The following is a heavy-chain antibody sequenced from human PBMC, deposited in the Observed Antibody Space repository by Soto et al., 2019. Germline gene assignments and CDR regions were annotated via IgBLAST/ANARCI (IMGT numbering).Heavy chain of an antibody. CDR2: IKSKTDGGTT. CDR1: GFTFSNAW. J-gene: IGHJ5*02. D-gene: IGHD3-3*01. V-gene: IGHV3-15*07. Sequence: GGSLRLSCAASGFTFSNAWMNWVRQAPGKGLEWVGRIKSKTDGGTTDYAAPVKGRFTISRDDSKNTLYLQMNSLKTEDTAVYYCTTEIHITILLNWFDPWGQGTLVTVSS. CDR3: TTEIHITILLNWFDP.